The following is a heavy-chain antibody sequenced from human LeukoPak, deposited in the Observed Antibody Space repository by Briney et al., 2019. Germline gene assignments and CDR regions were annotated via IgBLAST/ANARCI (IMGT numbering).Heavy chain of an antibody. CDR1: GGASSGYY. CDR2: IDHRGST. Sequence: SETLSLTCAAYGGASSGYYCTWIRQPPGKGLEWIGEIDHRGSTHYNPSLQSRVTMSIDTSKNQFSLKVSSVTAADTALYYCARTRDGYLRYWSQGSLVTVSS. CDR3: ARTRDGYLRY. J-gene: IGHJ4*02. V-gene: IGHV4-34*01. D-gene: IGHD5-24*01.